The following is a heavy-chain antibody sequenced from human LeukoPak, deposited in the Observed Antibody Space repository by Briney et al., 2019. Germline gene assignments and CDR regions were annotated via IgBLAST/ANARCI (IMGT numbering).Heavy chain of an antibody. D-gene: IGHD2-15*01. V-gene: IGHV4-39*07. J-gene: IGHJ6*03. CDR2: INYSGST. CDR1: GGSISSSTYY. CDR3: ARCSGGSHYMDV. Sequence: ASETLSLTCTVSGGSISSSTYYWGWIRQPPGKGLEWIGTINYSGSTFYNPSLKSRVTISVDTSKNQFSLKLSSVTAADTAVYYCARCSGGSHYMDVWGKGTTVTVSS.